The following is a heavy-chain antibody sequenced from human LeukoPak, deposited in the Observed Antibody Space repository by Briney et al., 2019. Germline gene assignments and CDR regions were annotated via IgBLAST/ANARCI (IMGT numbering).Heavy chain of an antibody. D-gene: IGHD3-10*01. V-gene: IGHV3-21*04. CDR2: ISSSSSYI. CDR3: VRKSYAGGYYFDY. J-gene: IGHJ4*02. Sequence: PGGSLRLSCAASGFTFSSYGMHWVRQAPGKGLEWVSSISSSSSYIDYADSVKGRFTISRDNAKNSLYLQMNSLRAEDTAFYHCVRKSYAGGYYFDYWGQGTLVTVSS. CDR1: GFTFSSYG.